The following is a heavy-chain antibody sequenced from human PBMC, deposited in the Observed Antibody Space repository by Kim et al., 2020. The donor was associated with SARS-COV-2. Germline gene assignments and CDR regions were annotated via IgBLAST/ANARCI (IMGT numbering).Heavy chain of an antibody. Sequence: SETLSLTCTVSGGSISSGGYYWSWIRQHPGKGLEWIGYIYYSGSTYYNPSLKSRVTISVDTSKNQFSLKLSSVTAADTAVYYCARLGGSFDWFLLYGPYYYSGMAVWGQGATGPVSS. J-gene: IGHJ6*02. CDR1: GGSISSGGYY. CDR2: IYYSGST. V-gene: IGHV4-31*03. D-gene: IGHD3-9*01. CDR3: ARLGGSFDWFLLYGPYYYSGMAV.